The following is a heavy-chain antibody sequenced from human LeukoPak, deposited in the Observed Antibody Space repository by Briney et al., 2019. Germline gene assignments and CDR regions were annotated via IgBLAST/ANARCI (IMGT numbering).Heavy chain of an antibody. CDR2: IWYDGSNK. Sequence: PGGSLRLSCAASGFTFSIYGMHWVRQAPGKGLEWVSVIWYDGSNKHYADSVKGRFTISRDNSKNTLSLQMNSLRAEDTAVYYCARALYSNSSYFDYWGQRILVTVSS. D-gene: IGHD6-6*01. CDR3: ARALYSNSSYFDY. CDR1: GFTFSIYG. V-gene: IGHV3-33*01. J-gene: IGHJ4*02.